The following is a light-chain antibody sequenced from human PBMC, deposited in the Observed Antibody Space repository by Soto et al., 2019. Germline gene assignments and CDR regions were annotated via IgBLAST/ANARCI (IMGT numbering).Light chain of an antibody. CDR1: QSVSSY. CDR2: DAS. V-gene: IGKV3-11*01. CDR3: QQRTKWPSST. J-gene: IGKJ5*01. Sequence: EIVLTQAPATLSLYPRERETHSCRASQSVSSYLAWYQQKPGQAPRLLIYDASNRATGIPARFSGSGSGTDFTLTISILEPEDFAVYYCQQRTKWPSSTFGQGTRLEIK.